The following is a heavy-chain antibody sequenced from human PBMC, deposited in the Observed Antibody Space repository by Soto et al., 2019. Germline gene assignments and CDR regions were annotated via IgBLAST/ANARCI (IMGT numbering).Heavy chain of an antibody. V-gene: IGHV4-59*01. CDR1: GGSISSYY. CDR3: ARDRGDAFDI. Sequence: PSETLSLTCTVSGGSISSYYWSWIRQPPGKGLEWIGYIYYSGSTNYNPSLKSRVTISVDTSKNQFSLKLSSVTAADTAVYYCARDRGDAFDIWGQGTMVTVSS. J-gene: IGHJ3*02. CDR2: IYYSGST.